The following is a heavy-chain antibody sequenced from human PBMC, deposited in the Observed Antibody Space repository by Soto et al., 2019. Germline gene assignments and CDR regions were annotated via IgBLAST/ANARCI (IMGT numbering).Heavy chain of an antibody. CDR3: AHRLSWLRLGSAFDI. Sequence: GGSLRLSSAASGFTFSSYAMSWVRQAPGKGLEWVSAISGSGGSTYYADSVKGRFTISRDNSKNTLYLQMNSLRAEDTATYYCAHRLSWLRLGSAFDIWGQGTMVTVSS. V-gene: IGHV3-23*01. CDR1: GFTFSSYA. CDR2: ISGSGGST. D-gene: IGHD5-12*01. J-gene: IGHJ3*02.